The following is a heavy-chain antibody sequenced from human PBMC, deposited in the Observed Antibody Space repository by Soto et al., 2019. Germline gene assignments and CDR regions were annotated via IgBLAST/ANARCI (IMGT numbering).Heavy chain of an antibody. Sequence: EVQLVESGGGLVKPGGSLRLSCEDSGFTFSSYTMNWVRRAPGKGLEWVSSLSSRSTNTHYADSVRGRFTISRDNAKRSLYLQMNSLRAEDTAVYYCARGPLYDFDYWGQGTLVTVSS. CDR2: LSSRSTNT. D-gene: IGHD2-2*02. J-gene: IGHJ4*02. CDR1: GFTFSSYT. CDR3: ARGPLYDFDY. V-gene: IGHV3-21*02.